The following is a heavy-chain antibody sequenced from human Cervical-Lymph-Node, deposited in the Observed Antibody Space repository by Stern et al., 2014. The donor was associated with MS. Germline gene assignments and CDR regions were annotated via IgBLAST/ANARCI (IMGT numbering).Heavy chain of an antibody. CDR3: AEIVTAGTLDY. D-gene: IGHD6-13*01. V-gene: IGHV1-24*01. J-gene: IGHJ4*02. Sequence: VQLEESGAEVKKPGASVKVSCKVSGYTISELAMHWVRQAPGKGLEWMGGFDPQDGEIIYAQKFQGRVTMTEDTSTDTAYMELSSLRSEDTAVYYCAEIVTAGTLDYCGQGSLATVSS. CDR2: FDPQDGEI. CDR1: GYTISELA.